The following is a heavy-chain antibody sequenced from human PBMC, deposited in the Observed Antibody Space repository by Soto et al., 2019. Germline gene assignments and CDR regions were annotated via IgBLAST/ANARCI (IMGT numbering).Heavy chain of an antibody. CDR3: AREYDYIWGSYRQYYFDY. CDR2: INHSGST. CDR1: GGSFSGYY. D-gene: IGHD3-16*02. J-gene: IGHJ4*02. Sequence: SETLSLTCAVYGGSFSGYYWSWIRQPPGKGLEWIGEINHSGSTNYNPSLKSRVTISVDTSKNQFSLKLSSVTAADTAVYYCAREYDYIWGSYRQYYFDYWGQGTLVTVSS. V-gene: IGHV4-34*01.